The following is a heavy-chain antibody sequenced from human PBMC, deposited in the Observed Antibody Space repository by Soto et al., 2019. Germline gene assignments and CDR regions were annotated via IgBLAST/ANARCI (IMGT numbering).Heavy chain of an antibody. CDR3: ARHSFFGVVISRFDP. CDR1: GGSISSSDYY. D-gene: IGHD3-3*01. V-gene: IGHV4-39*01. J-gene: IGHJ5*02. Sequence: PEETLSLTCTVSGGSISSSDYYWGWIRQPPGKGLEWIGSVYYSGSTYYNPSLKSRVTISVDTSKNQFALKLNSVTAADTALYYCARHSFFGVVISRFDPWGQGTLVTVSS. CDR2: VYYSGST.